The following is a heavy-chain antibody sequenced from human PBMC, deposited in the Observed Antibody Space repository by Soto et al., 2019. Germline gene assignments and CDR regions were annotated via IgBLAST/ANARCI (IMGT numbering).Heavy chain of an antibody. CDR2: VSGSGSSP. V-gene: IGHV3-23*01. CDR3: VKGKESGYRGAFDS. D-gene: IGHD5-18*01. Sequence: EEQLLESGGGLVQPGGSLRLSCAATGCNFGSYAMGWVRQAPGKGLEWASGVSGSGSSPYYADSVKGRLTISKDKSKNTLYLDLNNLSSEDTAVYFCVKGKESGYRGAFDSWGQGTMVTVSS. J-gene: IGHJ4*02. CDR1: GCNFGSYA.